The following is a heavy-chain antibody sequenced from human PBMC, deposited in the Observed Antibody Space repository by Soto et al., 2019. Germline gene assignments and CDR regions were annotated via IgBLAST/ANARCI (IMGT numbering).Heavy chain of an antibody. Sequence: PGGSLRLSCAASGFTLNTYGMYWVRQAPGKGLEWVAVSWYDGTNKDYADSVKGRFTISRDNSRNTLYLQMNSLRAEDTAVYYCARGHPLWSPYFSYSIDVWGQGTTVNVSS. V-gene: IGHV3-33*07. J-gene: IGHJ6*01. CDR1: GFTLNTYG. CDR3: ARGHPLWSPYFSYSIDV. CDR2: SWYDGTNK. D-gene: IGHD5-18*01.